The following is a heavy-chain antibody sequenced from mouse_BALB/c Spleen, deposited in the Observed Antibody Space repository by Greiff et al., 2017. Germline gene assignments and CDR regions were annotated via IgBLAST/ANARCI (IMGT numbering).Heavy chain of an antibody. CDR2: INSNGGST. CDR3: ARAPYRYDDYAMDY. J-gene: IGHJ4*01. CDR1: GFTFSSYG. Sequence: EVNVVESGGGLVQPGGSLKLSCAASGFTFSSYGMSWVRQTPDKRLELVATINSNGGSTYYPDSVKGRFTISRDNAKNTLYLQMSSLKSEDTAMYYCARAPYRYDDYAMDYWGQGTSVTVSS. D-gene: IGHD2-14*01. V-gene: IGHV5-6-3*01.